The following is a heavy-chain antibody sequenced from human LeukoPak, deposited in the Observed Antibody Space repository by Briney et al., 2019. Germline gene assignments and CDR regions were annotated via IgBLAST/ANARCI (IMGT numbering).Heavy chain of an antibody. D-gene: IGHD1-14*01. CDR1: GFTFSSYA. CDR3: AKSATGFSKIGSDY. Sequence: GGSLRLSCAASGFTFSSYAMHWVRQAPGKGLEWVAVISYDGSNKYYADSVKGRFLISRDNSKNTLSLQMNSLRAEDTAVYYCAKSATGFSKIGSDYWGQGTLVTVSS. V-gene: IGHV3-30-3*02. CDR2: ISYDGSNK. J-gene: IGHJ4*02.